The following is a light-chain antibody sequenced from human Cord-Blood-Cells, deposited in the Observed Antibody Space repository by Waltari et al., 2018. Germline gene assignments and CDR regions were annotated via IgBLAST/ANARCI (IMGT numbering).Light chain of an antibody. J-gene: IGLJ2*01. V-gene: IGLV2-14*04. Sequence: CTGTSSDVGGYNYVSWYQQHPGKAPKLMIYDVSKRPSGVSNRFSGSKSGNTASLTISGLQAEDEADYYCSSYTSSSTSVFVGGTKLTVL. CDR3: SSYTSSSTSV. CDR2: DVS. CDR1: SSDVGGYNY.